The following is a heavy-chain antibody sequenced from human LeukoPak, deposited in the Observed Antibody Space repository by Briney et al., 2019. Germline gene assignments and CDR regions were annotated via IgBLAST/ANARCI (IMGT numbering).Heavy chain of an antibody. CDR3: ARGRTGTGNWFDP. J-gene: IGHJ5*02. CDR2: INHSGST. D-gene: IGHD1-7*01. CDR1: GGSFSGYY. Sequence: SETLSLTCAVYGGSFSGYYWSWIRQPPGKWLEWIGEINHSGSTNYNPSLKSRVTISVDTSKNQFSLKLSSVTAADTAVYYCARGRTGTGNWFDPWGQGTLVTVSS. V-gene: IGHV4-34*01.